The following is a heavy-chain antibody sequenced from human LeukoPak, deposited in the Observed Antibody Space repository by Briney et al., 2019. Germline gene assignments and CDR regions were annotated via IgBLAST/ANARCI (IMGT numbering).Heavy chain of an antibody. D-gene: IGHD1-14*01. V-gene: IGHV3-7*01. Sequence: PGGSLRLSCSASGFTFSSYWMSWVRQAPGKGLQWVANMKQDGSEKYYVDPVKGRFTISRDNAEKSLYLQMNSLRVEDTAVYYCARDDGMLTVDYWGQGTLVTVSS. CDR1: GFTFSSYW. CDR2: MKQDGSEK. CDR3: ARDDGMLTVDY. J-gene: IGHJ4*02.